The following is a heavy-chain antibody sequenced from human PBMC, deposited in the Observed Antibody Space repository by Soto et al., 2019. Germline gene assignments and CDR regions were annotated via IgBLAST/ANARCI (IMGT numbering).Heavy chain of an antibody. Sequence: AGGSLRLSCAASGFTFSDYYMSWIRQAPGKGLEWVSYISSSGSTIYYADSVKGRFTISRDNAKNSLYPQMNSLRAEDTAVYYCTRDLDTMIVVAPDAFDIWGQGTMVTVS. CDR3: TRDLDTMIVVAPDAFDI. CDR2: ISSSGSTI. D-gene: IGHD3-22*01. CDR1: GFTFSDYY. V-gene: IGHV3-11*01. J-gene: IGHJ3*02.